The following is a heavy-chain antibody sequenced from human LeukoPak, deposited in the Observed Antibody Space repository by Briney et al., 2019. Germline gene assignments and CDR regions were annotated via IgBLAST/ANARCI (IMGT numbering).Heavy chain of an antibody. CDR2: MKQDENNR. CDR1: GFTFSDYW. D-gene: IGHD4-11*01. CDR3: ARVATVTKYFDY. Sequence: GGSLRLSCAASGFTFSDYWMSWVRQAPGKGLEWVANMKQDENNRFYMDSVKGRFTISRDNSKNTLYLQMGSLRAEDMAVYYCARVATVTKYFDYWGQGTLVTVSS. V-gene: IGHV3-7*01. J-gene: IGHJ4*02.